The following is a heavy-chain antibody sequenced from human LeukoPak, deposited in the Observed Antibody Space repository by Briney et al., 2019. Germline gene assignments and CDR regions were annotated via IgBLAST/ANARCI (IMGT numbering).Heavy chain of an antibody. D-gene: IGHD1-26*01. Sequence: SETLSLTCTVSGGSISSGSYHWSWIRQPAGKGLEWIGRIYTSGSTNYNPSLKSRVTISVDTSKNQFSLKLSSVTAADTAVYYCARDPGGSYPRMGYYGMDVWGQGTTVTVSS. CDR2: IYTSGST. V-gene: IGHV4-61*02. CDR3: ARDPGGSYPRMGYYGMDV. CDR1: GGSISSGSYH. J-gene: IGHJ6*02.